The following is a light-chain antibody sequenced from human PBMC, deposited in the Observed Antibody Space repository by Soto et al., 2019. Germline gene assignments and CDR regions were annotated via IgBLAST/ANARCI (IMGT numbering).Light chain of an antibody. J-gene: IGLJ3*02. CDR3: QVWDSGSDLWV. CDR1: SSDVGGYNY. V-gene: IGLV2-8*01. Sequence: QSVLTQPPSASGSPGQSVTISCTGTSSDVGGYNYVSWYQQHPGKAPKLMIYEVSKRPSGVPDRFSGSKSGNTASLTINRVEAGDEADFYCQVWDSGSDLWVFGGGTKLTVL. CDR2: EVS.